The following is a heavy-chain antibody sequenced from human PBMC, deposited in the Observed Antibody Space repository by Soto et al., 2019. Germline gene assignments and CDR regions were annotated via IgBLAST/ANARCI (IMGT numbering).Heavy chain of an antibody. J-gene: IGHJ6*02. D-gene: IGHD3-16*01. CDR1: GCTFSSHA. CDR2: IIPFFKAA. CDR3: ARDVPLNYYDGTFYDYATDV. Sequence: SVKVSCKASGCTFSSHAISWVRQAPGQGLEWMGGIIPFFKAANYAQKFQGRVTITADDSTSTAYMDLYSLRSEDTAVYYCARDVPLNYYDGTFYDYATDVWGQGTTVTVSS. V-gene: IGHV1-69*13.